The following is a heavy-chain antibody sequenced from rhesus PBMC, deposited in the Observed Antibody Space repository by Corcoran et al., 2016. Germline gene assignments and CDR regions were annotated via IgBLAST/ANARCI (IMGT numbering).Heavy chain of an antibody. Sequence: QVQLQESGPGVVKPSETLSLPCAVSGGSISDNYRWSWIHQPPGKGLEWIGFIYGSGTSTKYNPYLKCRVTISKETSKNQFSLNLIAVTAADTAVYYCARDWGMWTGYSLDSWGQGVVVTVSS. CDR3: ARDWGMWTGYSLDS. J-gene: IGHJ6*01. CDR2: IYGSGTST. V-gene: IGHV4S10*01. D-gene: IGHD3-3*01. CDR1: GGSISDNYR.